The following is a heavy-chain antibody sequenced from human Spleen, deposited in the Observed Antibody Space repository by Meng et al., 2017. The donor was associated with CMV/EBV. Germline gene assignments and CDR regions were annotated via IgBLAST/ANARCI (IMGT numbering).Heavy chain of an antibody. J-gene: IGHJ6*02. CDR3: ARYYDFWSGPYAMDV. CDR1: GYTFTSYF. V-gene: IGHV1-46*01. Sequence: ASVKVSCKASGYTFTSYFMHWVRQAPGQGLEWMGIINPSGGSTTYAQKFQGRVTMTRDTSTSTVYMELSSLRSEDTAVYYCARYYDFWSGPYAMDVWGQGTTVTVSS. D-gene: IGHD3-3*01. CDR2: INPSGGST.